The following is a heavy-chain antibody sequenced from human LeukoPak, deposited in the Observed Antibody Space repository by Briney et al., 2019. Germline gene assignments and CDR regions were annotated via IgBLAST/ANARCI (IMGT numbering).Heavy chain of an antibody. CDR1: GFTFSSYW. D-gene: IGHD3-10*01. V-gene: IGHV3-30*02. J-gene: IGHJ6*03. Sequence: PGGSLRLSCAASGFTFSSYWMSWVRQAPGKGLEWVAFIRYDGSNKYYADSVKGRFTISRDNSKNTLYLQMNSLRAEDTAVYYCAKASSKYGSGSLYYYYYMDVWGKGTTVTISS. CDR3: AKASSKYGSGSLYYYYYMDV. CDR2: IRYDGSNK.